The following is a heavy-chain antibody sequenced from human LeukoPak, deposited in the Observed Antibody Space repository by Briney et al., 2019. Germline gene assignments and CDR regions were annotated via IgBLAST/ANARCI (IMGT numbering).Heavy chain of an antibody. D-gene: IGHD6-19*01. J-gene: IGHJ4*02. Sequence: PGGSLRLSCAASGFTFNRYGMSWVRQAPGRGLEWLSAISGSGGTTYYADSVKGRFTISRDNSKNTLYLQINSLRAEHTAVYYCAKDHLPGIVVADRDYWGQGTLVTVSS. V-gene: IGHV3-23*01. CDR1: GFTFNRYG. CDR2: ISGSGGTT. CDR3: AKDHLPGIVVADRDY.